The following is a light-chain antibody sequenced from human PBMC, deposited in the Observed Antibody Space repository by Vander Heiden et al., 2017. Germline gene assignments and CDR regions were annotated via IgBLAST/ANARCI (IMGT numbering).Light chain of an antibody. J-gene: IGKJ4*01. CDR2: DAS. CDR3: QQFDDRPALI. V-gene: IGKV1-33*01. Sequence: DIQMTQSPSSLSASVGDRITITCQASQDIRNFLNWYHVKPGKAPKLLIYDASNLETGVPSRFSGSGSGTDFTLTISSLQPEDIATYYCQQFDDRPALIFGGGTKV. CDR1: QDIRNF.